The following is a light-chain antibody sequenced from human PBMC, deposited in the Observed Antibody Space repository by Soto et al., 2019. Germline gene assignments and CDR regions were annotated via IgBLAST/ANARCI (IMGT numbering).Light chain of an antibody. V-gene: IGKV3-20*01. CDR3: QRYGSSGT. Sequence: EIVLTQSPGTLSLSPGERATLSCRASQSVSSYLAWYQQKPGQAPRLLIYGASNRATGIPDRFSGSGSGTDFTLTISRLEPEDFAVYYCQRYGSSGTFGQGTKVDIK. CDR1: QSVSSY. J-gene: IGKJ1*01. CDR2: GAS.